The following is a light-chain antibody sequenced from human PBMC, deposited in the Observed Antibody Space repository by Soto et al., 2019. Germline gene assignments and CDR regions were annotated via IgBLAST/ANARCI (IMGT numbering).Light chain of an antibody. CDR1: QCYVHSDGNTY. V-gene: IGKV2-30*02. Sequence: AALTESLLYLPVTLGQPRSIFSSSFQCYVHSDGNTYLSWFQQKPGQSPRRLIYQVSHRDSGVPDRFSGSGSGIDFTLKISRVEADDFGVYYCMQGTYWLWTFGQGTKVDIK. CDR3: MQGTYWLWT. J-gene: IGKJ1*01. CDR2: QVS.